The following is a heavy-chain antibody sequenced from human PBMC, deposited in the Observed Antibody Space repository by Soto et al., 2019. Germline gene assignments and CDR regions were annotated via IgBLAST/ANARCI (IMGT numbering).Heavy chain of an antibody. J-gene: IGHJ4*02. CDR1: GFTFSDHY. D-gene: IGHD5-12*01. Sequence: EVQLVESGGGLVQPGGSLRLSSATSGFTFSDHYMDWGRQAPGKGLEWVGRTRNKANSYNTEYAASVKGRFTISRDDSKNSLYLQMSSLKTEDTAVYYCASSLGYRCSVVCLHYHFDYWGQGTLVTVSS. CDR2: TRNKANSYNT. CDR3: ASSLGYRCSVVCLHYHFDY. V-gene: IGHV3-72*01.